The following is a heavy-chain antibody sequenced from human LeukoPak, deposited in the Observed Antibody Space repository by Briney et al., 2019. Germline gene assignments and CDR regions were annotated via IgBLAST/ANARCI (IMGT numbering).Heavy chain of an antibody. V-gene: IGHV3-23*01. D-gene: IGHD2-15*01. J-gene: IGHJ4*02. CDR1: GFTFNSYA. CDR3: ARPRLPYCSGGSCYGFDY. Sequence: GRSLRLSCATSGFTFNSYAMNWVRQAPGKGLEWVSGISGSGGSTYYADSVKGRFTISRDNSKNTLYLQMNSLRAEDTAVYYCARPRLPYCSGGSCYGFDYRGQGTLVTVSS. CDR2: ISGSGGST.